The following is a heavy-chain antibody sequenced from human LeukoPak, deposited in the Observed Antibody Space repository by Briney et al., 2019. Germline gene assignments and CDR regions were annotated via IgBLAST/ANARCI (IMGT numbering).Heavy chain of an antibody. D-gene: IGHD1-26*01. J-gene: IGHJ3*02. CDR3: ARGTLRIVGARGVPHGFDI. CDR2: ISPDSGGT. Sequence: ASVKVSCKASGYTFTSYGISWVRQAPGQGLEWMGWISPDSGGTNYAQNLQGRVTVTRDTSISTAYMELSSLRYDDTAVYYCARGTLRIVGARGVPHGFDIWGQGTMVTVSS. CDR1: GYTFTSYG. V-gene: IGHV1-18*01.